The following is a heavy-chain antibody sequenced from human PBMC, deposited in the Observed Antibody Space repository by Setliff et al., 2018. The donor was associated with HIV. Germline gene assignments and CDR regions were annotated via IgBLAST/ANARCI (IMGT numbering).Heavy chain of an antibody. CDR3: ATVVPAAHFDY. CDR1: GGSISSGGYY. CDR2: IYYSGST. D-gene: IGHD2-2*01. Sequence: SETLSLTCTVSGGSISSGGYYWSWIRQHPGKGLEWIGYIYYSGSTYYNPSLKSLVTISVDTSKNQFSLKLSSVTAADTAVYYCATVVPAAHFDYWGQGTLVTVSS. V-gene: IGHV4-31*01. J-gene: IGHJ4*02.